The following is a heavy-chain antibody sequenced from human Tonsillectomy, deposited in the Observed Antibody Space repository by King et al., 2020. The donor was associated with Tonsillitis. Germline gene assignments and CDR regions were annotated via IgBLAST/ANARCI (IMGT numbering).Heavy chain of an antibody. CDR3: AKGVYSGSYSPAEYFQH. D-gene: IGHD1-26*01. CDR1: GFTFSSYG. J-gene: IGHJ1*01. CDR2: ISYDGSNK. V-gene: IGHV3-30*18. Sequence: VQLVESGGGVVQPGRSLRLSCAASGFTFSSYGMHWVRQAPGKGLEWVAVISYDGSNKYYADSVKGRFTISRDNSKNTLYLQMNSQRAEDTAVYYCAKGVYSGSYSPAEYFQHWGQGTLVTVSS.